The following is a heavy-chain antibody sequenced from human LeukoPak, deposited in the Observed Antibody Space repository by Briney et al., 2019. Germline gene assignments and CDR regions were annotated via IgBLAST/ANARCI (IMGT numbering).Heavy chain of an antibody. D-gene: IGHD6-13*01. CDR1: GGSISSYY. Sequence: PSETLSLTCTVSGGSISSYYWSRIRQPAGKGLEWIGRIYTSGSTNYNPSLKSRVTMSVDTSKNQFSLKLSSVTAADTAVYYCARVGHSAFGYYYYYMDVWGKGTTVTISS. CDR3: ARVGHSAFGYYYYYMDV. J-gene: IGHJ6*03. CDR2: IYTSGST. V-gene: IGHV4-4*07.